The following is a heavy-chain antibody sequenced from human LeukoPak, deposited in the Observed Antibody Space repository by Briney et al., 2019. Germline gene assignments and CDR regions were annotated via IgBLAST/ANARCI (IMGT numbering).Heavy chain of an antibody. Sequence: ASVKVSCKTSGYTFTTYGLSWVRQAPGQGLKWMGWISPYNGNTNYAQKLRGRVTMTTDTSTSTAYMELRSLRSDDTAVYYCARDRAVGGYYVNYFDHWGQGTLVTVSA. V-gene: IGHV1-18*01. CDR2: ISPYNGNT. D-gene: IGHD3-3*01. CDR3: ARDRAVGGYYVNYFDH. CDR1: GYTFTTYG. J-gene: IGHJ4*02.